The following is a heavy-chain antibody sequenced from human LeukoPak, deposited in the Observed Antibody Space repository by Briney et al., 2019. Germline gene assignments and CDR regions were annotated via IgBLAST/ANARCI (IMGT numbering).Heavy chain of an antibody. D-gene: IGHD4-17*01. CDR2: INHSGYT. CDR1: GVSFDDYY. J-gene: IGHJ4*02. Sequence: SETLSLTCGVSGVSFDDYYWRWVRQTPGKGLEWLGEINHSGYTNDSPSLKSRVTLSIDTSRKQFSLNLRSVTVADAGIYYCTRMTTGHDYWGQGTLVTVSS. CDR3: TRMTTGHDY. V-gene: IGHV4-34*01.